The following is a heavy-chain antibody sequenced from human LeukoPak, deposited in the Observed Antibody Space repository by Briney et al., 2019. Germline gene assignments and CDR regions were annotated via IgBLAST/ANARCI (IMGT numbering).Heavy chain of an antibody. CDR1: GGSISSSSYY. Sequence: PSETLSLTCTVSGGSISSSSYYWGWIRQPPGKGLEWIGSIYYSGSTYYNPSLKSRVTISVDTSKNQFSLKLSSVTAADTAVYYCARQGVYYYDSSGSLLPDAFDIWGQGTMVTVSS. V-gene: IGHV4-39*01. CDR2: IYYSGST. J-gene: IGHJ3*02. D-gene: IGHD3-22*01. CDR3: ARQGVYYYDSSGSLLPDAFDI.